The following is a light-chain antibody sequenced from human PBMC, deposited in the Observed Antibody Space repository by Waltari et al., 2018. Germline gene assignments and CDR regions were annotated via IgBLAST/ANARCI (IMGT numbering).Light chain of an antibody. Sequence: QSVLTQPPSASGTPGQRVTISCSGSSSNIGSNYVYWYQQLPGTAPKLLIYRNNQRRSGGPDRFSGSKSGTSASLAISGLRSEDEADYYCAAWDDSLSGVFGGGTKLTVL. V-gene: IGLV1-47*01. J-gene: IGLJ3*02. CDR2: RNN. CDR1: SSNIGSNY. CDR3: AAWDDSLSGV.